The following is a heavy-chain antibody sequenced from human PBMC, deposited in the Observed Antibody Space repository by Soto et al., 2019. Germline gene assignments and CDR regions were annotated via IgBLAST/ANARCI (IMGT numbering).Heavy chain of an antibody. V-gene: IGHV3-9*01. Sequence: EVQLVESGGGLVQPGRSLRLSCAASGFTFEHYAMHWVRQTPGKGLEWVSSVSWNSDTIDYADSVKGRFTISRDNAKNSLYLQMNSLRREDTAFYYCAKDVKGSGCSYLDHWGQGTLVTVSS. D-gene: IGHD2-15*01. CDR2: VSWNSDTI. CDR1: GFTFEHYA. J-gene: IGHJ4*03. CDR3: AKDVKGSGCSYLDH.